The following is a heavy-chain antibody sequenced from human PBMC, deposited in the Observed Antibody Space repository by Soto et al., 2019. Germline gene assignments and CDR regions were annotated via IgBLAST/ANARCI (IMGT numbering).Heavy chain of an antibody. D-gene: IGHD3-10*01. Sequence: SETLSLTCTVSGGSISSSYWSWIRQPPGKGLEWIGYLYHSGSTNYNPSLRSRVSISVDTSKNQFSLTLSPVTAADTAVYYCARTYGSGNWFDPWGQGTLVTVSS. CDR1: GGSISSSY. CDR2: LYHSGST. J-gene: IGHJ5*02. V-gene: IGHV4-59*01. CDR3: ARTYGSGNWFDP.